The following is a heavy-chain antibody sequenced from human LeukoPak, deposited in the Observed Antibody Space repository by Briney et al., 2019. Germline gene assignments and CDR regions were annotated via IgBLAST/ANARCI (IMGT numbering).Heavy chain of an antibody. CDR3: VSGYYSNFDY. CDR2: IYSSGST. Sequence: PSETLSLTCTVSGGSISSSSYYWGWIRQPPGKGLEWIGSIYSSGSTYYNPSLKSRVTISVDTSKNQFSLKLSSVTAADTAVYYCVSGYYSNFDYWGQGTLVTV. D-gene: IGHD3-22*01. CDR1: GGSISSSSYY. V-gene: IGHV4-39*01. J-gene: IGHJ4*02.